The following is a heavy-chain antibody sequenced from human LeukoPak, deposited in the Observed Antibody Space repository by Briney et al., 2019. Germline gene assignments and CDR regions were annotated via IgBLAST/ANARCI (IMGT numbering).Heavy chain of an antibody. CDR3: ARERDYKGSVDY. J-gene: IGHJ4*02. Sequence: GGSLRLSCAASGFTVSSNYMSWVRQAPGKGLEWVSVIYSGGSTNYADSVKGRFTISRDNSKNTLYLQMNSPRAEDTAVYYCARERDYKGSVDYWGQGTLVTVSS. D-gene: IGHD4-11*01. V-gene: IGHV3-66*02. CDR2: IYSGGST. CDR1: GFTVSSNY.